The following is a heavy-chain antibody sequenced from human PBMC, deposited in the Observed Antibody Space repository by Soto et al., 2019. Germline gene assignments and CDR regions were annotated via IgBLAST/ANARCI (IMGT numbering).Heavy chain of an antibody. Sequence: GSLRLCYAASAFTSSPVVMNWVRQPPGKGLEWVSVISANGGSTYYTDSVTGRFTISRDNSKNTLHLQMDSLRAEDTAVYYCAEGRGHSSGSDDYWGLGT. CDR2: ISANGGST. D-gene: IGHD3-10*01. CDR3: AEGRGHSSGSDDY. J-gene: IGHJ4*02. V-gene: IGHV3-23*01. CDR1: AFTSSPVV.